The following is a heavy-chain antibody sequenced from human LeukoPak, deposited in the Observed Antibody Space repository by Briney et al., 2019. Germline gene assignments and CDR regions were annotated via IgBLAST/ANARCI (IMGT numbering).Heavy chain of an antibody. J-gene: IGHJ5*02. Sequence: PGGSLRLSCAASGFTFSTYSMNWVRQAPGKGLEWVSSISGSSSYIYYADSVKGRFTITRDSAQNSLYLQMNSLRAEDTAVYYCARGQSYGWFDPCGQGTLVTVSS. V-gene: IGHV3-21*01. CDR2: ISGSSSYI. D-gene: IGHD5-18*01. CDR1: GFTFSTYS. CDR3: ARGQSYGWFDP.